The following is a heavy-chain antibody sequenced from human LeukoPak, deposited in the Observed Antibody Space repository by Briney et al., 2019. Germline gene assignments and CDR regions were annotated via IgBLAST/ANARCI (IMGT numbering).Heavy chain of an antibody. CDR2: ISSSSSYI. CDR3: ARDGDSGSYHDY. CDR1: GFTFSSYS. J-gene: IGHJ4*02. V-gene: IGHV3-21*01. Sequence: GGSLRLSCAASGFTFSSYSMNWVRQAPGKGLEWVSSISSSSSYIYYADSVKGRFTISRDNAKNSLYLQMNSLRAEDTAVYYCARDGDSGSYHDYWGQGTLVTVSS. D-gene: IGHD1-26*01.